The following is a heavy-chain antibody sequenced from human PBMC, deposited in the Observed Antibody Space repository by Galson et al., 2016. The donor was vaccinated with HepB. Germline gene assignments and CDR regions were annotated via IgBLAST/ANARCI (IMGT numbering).Heavy chain of an antibody. D-gene: IGHD3-16*01. Sequence: VSGGSIRRDNYYWSWIRQSAGKGLEWIGRVYTGGGTTYNPYFRSRVIMSLDTSKNQFSLDLTSVTAADTALYFCAHEGVGFTALQHWGQGILVTVSS. CDR1: GGSIRRDNYY. CDR2: VYTGGGT. J-gene: IGHJ4*02. CDR3: AHEGVGFTALQH. V-gene: IGHV4-61*02.